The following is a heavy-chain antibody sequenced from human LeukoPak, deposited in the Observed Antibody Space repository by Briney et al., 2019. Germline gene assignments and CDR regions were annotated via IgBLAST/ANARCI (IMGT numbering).Heavy chain of an antibody. CDR3: ARLDDTTVRGSPGLDY. CDR2: IIPIFGTA. CDR1: GGTFGSYA. D-gene: IGHD3-10*01. V-gene: IGHV1-69*13. Sequence: SVKVSCKASGGTFGSYAISWVRQAPGQGLEWMGGIIPIFGTANYAQKFQGRVTITADESTSTAYMELSSLRSEDTAVYYCARLDDTTVRGSPGLDYWGQGTLVTVSS. J-gene: IGHJ4*02.